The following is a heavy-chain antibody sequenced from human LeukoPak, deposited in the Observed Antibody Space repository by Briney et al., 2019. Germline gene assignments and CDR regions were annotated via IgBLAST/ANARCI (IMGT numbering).Heavy chain of an antibody. D-gene: IGHD6-13*01. CDR3: ASAVVSSWSLDYFDY. CDR2: IIPILGTA. V-gene: IGHV1-69*05. J-gene: IGHJ4*02. CDR1: GGTFSSYA. Sequence: ASVKVSCKASGGTFSSYAISWVRQAPGQGIEWMGGIIPILGTANYAQKFQGRVTITTDESTSTAYMELSSLRSEETAVYYCASAVVSSWSLDYFDYWGQGTLVTVSS.